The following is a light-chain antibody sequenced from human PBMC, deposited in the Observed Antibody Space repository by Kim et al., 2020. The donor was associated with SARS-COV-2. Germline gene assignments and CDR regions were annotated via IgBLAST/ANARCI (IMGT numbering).Light chain of an antibody. CDR2: RNN. V-gene: IGLV10-54*02. CDR3: SALDSSLSARV. CDR1: SNIVGNQG. Sequence: RKTATLTCTGNSNIVGNQGAAWLQQHQGHPPKLLSYRNNNRPSGISERFSASRSGNTASLTITGLQPEDEADYYCSALDSSLSARVFGGGTQLTVL. J-gene: IGLJ3*02.